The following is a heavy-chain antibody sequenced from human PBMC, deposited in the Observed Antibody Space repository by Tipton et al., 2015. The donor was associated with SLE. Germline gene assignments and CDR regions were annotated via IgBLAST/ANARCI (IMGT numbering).Heavy chain of an antibody. CDR3: ARPMDYAGYFQH. CDR2: IYHSGST. CDR1: GYSISSGYY. Sequence: TLSLTCAVSGYSISSGYYWGWIRQPPGKGRGWIGSIYHSGSTYYNPSPKSRVTISVDTSKNQFSLKLSSVTAADTAVYYCARPMDYAGYFQHWGQGTLVTVSS. V-gene: IGHV4-38-2*01. D-gene: IGHD4-17*01. J-gene: IGHJ1*01.